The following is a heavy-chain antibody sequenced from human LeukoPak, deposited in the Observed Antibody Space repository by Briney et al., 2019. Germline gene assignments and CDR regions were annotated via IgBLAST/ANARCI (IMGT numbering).Heavy chain of an antibody. J-gene: IGHJ3*01. V-gene: IGHV3-23*01. Sequence: PGGSLRLSCAASGFTFSSYAMSWVRQAPGRGREWVSATSGWGGSTYYAGSLKGRFTLPRDNSKDTLYLQMNSLRAEDTAVYYCAKAGEYYYDSSGYLSGDAFDVWGQGTMVTVSS. CDR2: TSGWGGST. CDR1: GFTFSSYA. CDR3: AKAGEYYYDSSGYLSGDAFDV. D-gene: IGHD3-22*01.